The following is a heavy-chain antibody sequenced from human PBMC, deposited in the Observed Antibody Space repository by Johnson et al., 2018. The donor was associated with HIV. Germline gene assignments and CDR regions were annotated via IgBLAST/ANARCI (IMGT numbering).Heavy chain of an antibody. CDR2: ISSNGGST. V-gene: IGHV3-64*01. D-gene: IGHD3-22*01. Sequence: VQLVESGGGLVQPGGSLRLSCAASGFTFRSHAMHWVRQAPEKGLEFVSAISSNGGSTYYANSVTGRFTISRDNSKKTLYLQMGSLRAEDMAVYYCARNPYSSSAFDIWGQGTMVTVSS. J-gene: IGHJ3*02. CDR1: GFTFRSHA. CDR3: ARNPYSSSAFDI.